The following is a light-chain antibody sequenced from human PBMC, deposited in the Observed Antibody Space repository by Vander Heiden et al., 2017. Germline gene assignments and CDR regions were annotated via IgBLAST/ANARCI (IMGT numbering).Light chain of an antibody. V-gene: IGKV4-1*01. CDR2: WAS. CDR3: QQYYTTPHT. Sequence: DIVMTQSPDSLAVSLRARATINCKSSQSVLHSSNNKNYLAWYQQKPGQPPKLLIYWASTRESGVPDRFSGSGSGTDFTLAISSLQAEDVAVYYCQQYYTTPHTFGQGTKLEIK. CDR1: QSVLHSSNNKNY. J-gene: IGKJ2*01.